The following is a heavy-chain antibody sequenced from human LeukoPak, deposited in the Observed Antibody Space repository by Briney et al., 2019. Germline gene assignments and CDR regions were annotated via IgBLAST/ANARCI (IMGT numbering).Heavy chain of an antibody. Sequence: GSLRLSCAASGFTFSSNWMSWIRQPPGKGLEWIGYIYYSGSTNYNPSLKSRVTISVDTSKNQFSLKLSSVTAADTAVYYCARGESSWSDYWGQGTLVTVSS. CDR3: ARGESSWSDY. D-gene: IGHD6-13*01. CDR2: IYYSGST. V-gene: IGHV4-59*01. CDR1: GFTFSSNW. J-gene: IGHJ4*02.